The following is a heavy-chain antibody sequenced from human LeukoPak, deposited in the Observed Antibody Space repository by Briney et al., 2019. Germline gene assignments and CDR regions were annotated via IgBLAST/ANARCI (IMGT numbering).Heavy chain of an antibody. CDR3: ARAELRYFDWPPGDY. V-gene: IGHV3-30-3*01. CDR1: GFTFSSYA. D-gene: IGHD3-9*01. Sequence: SGGSLRLSCAASGFTFSSYAMHWVRQAPGKGLEWVAVISYDGSNKYYADSVKGRFTISRDNSKNTLYLQMNSLRAEDTAVYYCARAELRYFDWPPGDYWGQGTLVTVSS. J-gene: IGHJ4*02. CDR2: ISYDGSNK.